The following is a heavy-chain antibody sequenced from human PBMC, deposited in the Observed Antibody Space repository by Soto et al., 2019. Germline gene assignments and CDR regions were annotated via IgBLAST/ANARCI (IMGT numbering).Heavy chain of an antibody. CDR3: AREAVTTRTWFDP. CDR1: GYTFTGYY. V-gene: IGHV1-2*02. D-gene: IGHD4-17*01. Sequence: ASVKVSCKASGYTFTGYYMHWVRQAPGQGLEWMGWINPNSGGTNYAQKFQGRVTMTRDTSISAAYMELSRLRSDDTAVYYCAREAVTTRTWFDPWGQGTLVTVSS. J-gene: IGHJ5*02. CDR2: INPNSGGT.